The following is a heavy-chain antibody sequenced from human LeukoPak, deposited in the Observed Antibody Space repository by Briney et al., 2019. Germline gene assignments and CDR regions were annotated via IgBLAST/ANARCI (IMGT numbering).Heavy chain of an antibody. CDR3: AVYSSGWHNDDY. V-gene: IGHV3-30*02. Sequence: GGSLRLSCAASGFTFSNYGMHWVRQAPGKGLEWVAFVRYDETTKFYADSVKGRFTISRDNSKTTLYLQMNSLRAEDTAVYYCAVYSSGWHNDDYWGQGTLVTVSS. CDR1: GFTFSNYG. D-gene: IGHD6-19*01. CDR2: VRYDETTK. J-gene: IGHJ4*02.